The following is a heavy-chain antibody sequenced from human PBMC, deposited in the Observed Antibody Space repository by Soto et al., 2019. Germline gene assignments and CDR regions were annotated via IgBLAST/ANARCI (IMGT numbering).Heavy chain of an antibody. Sequence: LSETLCMTGTVANGVIRSSSYYGGWIRQPPGKGLEWIGSIYYSGSTYYNPSLKSRVTISVDTSKNQFSLKLSSVTAADTAVYYCARLGYYYDSSGCLDYWGQGTLVTVSS. CDR1: NGVIRSSSYY. J-gene: IGHJ4*02. CDR3: ARLGYYYDSSGCLDY. D-gene: IGHD3-22*01. CDR2: IYYSGST. V-gene: IGHV4-39*01.